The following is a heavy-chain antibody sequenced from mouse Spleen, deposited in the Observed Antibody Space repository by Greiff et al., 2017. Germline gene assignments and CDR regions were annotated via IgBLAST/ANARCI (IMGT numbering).Heavy chain of an antibody. CDR1: GFTFSDYG. V-gene: IGHV5-17*01. J-gene: IGHJ4*01. CDR3: AGRDNYDWYAIDY. Sequence: EVMLVESGGGLVKPGGSLKLSCAASGFTFSDYGMHWVRQAPEKGLEWVAYISSGSSTIYYADTVKGRFTISRDNAKNTLYLQMTSLRSEDTAMYYCAGRDNYDWYAIDYWGQRTSVTISS. CDR2: ISSGSSTI. D-gene: IGHD2-12*01.